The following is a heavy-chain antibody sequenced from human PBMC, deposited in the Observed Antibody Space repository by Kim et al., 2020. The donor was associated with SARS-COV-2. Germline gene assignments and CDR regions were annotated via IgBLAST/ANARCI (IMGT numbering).Heavy chain of an antibody. V-gene: IGHV1-18*01. J-gene: IGHJ3*02. Sequence: TNYAQKLQGRVTMTTATSTSTAYMELRSLRSDDTAVYYCARVGGFRVPAIWGQGTMVTVSS. CDR2: T. D-gene: IGHD1-1*01. CDR3: ARVGGFRVPAI.